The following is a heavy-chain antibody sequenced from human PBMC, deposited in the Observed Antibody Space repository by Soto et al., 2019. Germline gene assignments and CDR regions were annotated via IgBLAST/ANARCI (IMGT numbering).Heavy chain of an antibody. D-gene: IGHD2-15*01. V-gene: IGHV1-18*01. J-gene: IGHJ4*02. CDR3: ATHAYCSGGSCYTVYY. CDR2: ISAYNGNT. CDR1: GYTFTSYG. Sequence: ASVKVSCKASGYTFTSYGISWVRQAPGQGLEWMGWISAYNGNTNYAQKLQGRVTMTTDTSTSTAYMELRSLRSDDTAVYYCATHAYCSGGSCYTVYYWGKGSLVTVSS.